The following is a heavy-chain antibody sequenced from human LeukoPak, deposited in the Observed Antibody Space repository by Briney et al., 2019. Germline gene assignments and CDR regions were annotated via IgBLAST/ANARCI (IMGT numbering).Heavy chain of an antibody. Sequence: SGGSLRLSCAASGFTVSSNYMSWVRQAPGKGLEWVSVIYSGGSTYYADSVKGRFTVSRDNSKNTLYLQMNSLRAEDTAVYYCAREGQPHDAFDIWGQGTMVTVSS. V-gene: IGHV3-53*01. D-gene: IGHD5-18*01. CDR2: IYSGGST. CDR3: AREGQPHDAFDI. J-gene: IGHJ3*02. CDR1: GFTVSSNY.